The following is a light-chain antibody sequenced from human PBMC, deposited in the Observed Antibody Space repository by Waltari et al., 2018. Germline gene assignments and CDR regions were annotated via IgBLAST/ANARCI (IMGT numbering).Light chain of an antibody. J-gene: IGLJ2*01. CDR1: NSNIGRNT. CDR2: NNF. Sequence: QSVLTQHPSASGTPRQRVTISCSGSNSNIGRNTVNWYQQFPGAAPTLLVYNNFQRPSGVPDRFSGSKSGTSASLAILGVRPEDEADYYCATWDDSLNGPVFGGGTKLTVL. V-gene: IGLV1-44*01. CDR3: ATWDDSLNGPV.